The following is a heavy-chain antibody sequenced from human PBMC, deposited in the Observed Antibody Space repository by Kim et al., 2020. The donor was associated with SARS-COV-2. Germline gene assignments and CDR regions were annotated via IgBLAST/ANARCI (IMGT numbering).Heavy chain of an antibody. CDR1: GYTFTSYA. Sequence: ASVNVSCKASGYTFTSYAMHWVRQAPGQRLEGMGWINAGNGNTKYSQKFQGRVTITRDTSASTAYMELSSLRYEDTAVYYCARDQHYDFWSGFFFSDWGQ. D-gene: IGHD3-3*01. V-gene: IGHV1-3*01. J-gene: IGHJ1*01. CDR2: INAGNGNT. CDR3: ARDQHYDFWSGFFFSD.